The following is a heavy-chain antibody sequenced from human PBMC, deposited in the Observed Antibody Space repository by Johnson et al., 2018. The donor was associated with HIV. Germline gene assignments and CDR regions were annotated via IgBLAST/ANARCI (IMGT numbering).Heavy chain of an antibody. CDR1: SNY. Sequence: VLLLESGGGLVQPGGSLRLSCVGSSNYKSWVRQAPGKGLEWVSVIYIGGSTYYADSVKGRFTISRDTSKNMLYLQMNSLRPEDTAVYYCTRGSFTDDAFDVWGLGTMVTVSS. CDR3: TRGSFTDDAFDV. CDR2: IYIGGST. V-gene: IGHV3-66*02. D-gene: IGHD1-26*01. J-gene: IGHJ3*01.